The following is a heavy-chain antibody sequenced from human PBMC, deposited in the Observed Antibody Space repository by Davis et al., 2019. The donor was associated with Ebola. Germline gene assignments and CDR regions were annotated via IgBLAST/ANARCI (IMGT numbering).Heavy chain of an antibody. CDR3: ARLDSSGWSVKFDY. Sequence: SVKVSCKASGGTFSSYAISWVRQAPGQGLEWMGGIIPIFGTANYAQKFQGRVTMTRDTSTSTAYMELRSLRSDDTAVYYCARLDSSGWSVKFDYWGQGTLVTVSS. D-gene: IGHD6-19*01. V-gene: IGHV1-69*05. CDR2: IIPIFGTA. J-gene: IGHJ4*02. CDR1: GGTFSSYA.